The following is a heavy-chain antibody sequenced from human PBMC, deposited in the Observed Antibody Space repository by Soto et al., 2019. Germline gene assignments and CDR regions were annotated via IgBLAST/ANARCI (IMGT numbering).Heavy chain of an antibody. V-gene: IGHV3-7*03. CDR2: IKGDGSET. CDR3: AREFQLLPGNWFDP. J-gene: IGHJ5*02. Sequence: PGGSLRLSCAASGFRFGIYWMSWVRQAPGTGLERVADIKGDGSETYYVESVKGRFTISRDNAKNSLYLQMNNLRAEDTAVYYCAREFQLLPGNWFDPWGQGTLVTVSS. CDR1: GFRFGIYW. D-gene: IGHD2-15*01.